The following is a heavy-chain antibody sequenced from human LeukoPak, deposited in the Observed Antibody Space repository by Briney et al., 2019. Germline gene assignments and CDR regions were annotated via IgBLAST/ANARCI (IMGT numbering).Heavy chain of an antibody. CDR3: AKDMGNYYDSSGYAFDY. D-gene: IGHD3-22*01. V-gene: IGHV3-9*01. CDR1: GFTFDDYA. Sequence: PGRSLRLSCAASGFTFDDYAMHWVRQAPGKGLEWVSGISWNSGSIGYADSVKGRFTISRDNAKNSLYLQMNSLRAEDTALYYCAKDMGNYYDSSGYAFDYWGQGTLVTVSS. CDR2: ISWNSGSI. J-gene: IGHJ4*02.